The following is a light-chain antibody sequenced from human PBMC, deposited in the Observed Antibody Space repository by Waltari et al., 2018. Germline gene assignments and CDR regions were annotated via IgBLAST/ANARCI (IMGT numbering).Light chain of an antibody. CDR2: TAS. V-gene: IGKV1-39*01. J-gene: IGKJ4*01. CDR3: QQSYITPLT. CDR1: QSISRY. Sequence: DIQMTQSPSSLSASLGDRVTITCRASQSISRYLNWFQQKPGKAPNLLIYTASSLETGVPSRFSGSGSGTDFTLTITSLQPEDFATYYCQQSYITPLTFGGGTLV.